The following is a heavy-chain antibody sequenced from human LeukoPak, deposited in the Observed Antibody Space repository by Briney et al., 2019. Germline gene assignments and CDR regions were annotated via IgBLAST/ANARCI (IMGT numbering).Heavy chain of an antibody. CDR1: GYTFTSYG. Sequence: ASVKVSCKASGYTFTSYGISWVRQAPGQGLEWMGIINPSGGSTSYAQKFQGRVTMTRDMSTSTVYMELSSLRSEDTAVYYCARHRELDYWGQGTLVTVSS. CDR3: ARHRELDY. J-gene: IGHJ4*02. V-gene: IGHV1-46*01. CDR2: INPSGGST.